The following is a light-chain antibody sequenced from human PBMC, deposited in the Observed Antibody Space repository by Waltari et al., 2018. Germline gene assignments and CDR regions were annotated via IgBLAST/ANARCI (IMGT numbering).Light chain of an antibody. CDR2: WAS. Sequence: DIVMTQSPDPLAVPLCVSPPINCKSTPSVLYSSNNRNYLTWYQQKPGQPPKLLIYWASIRESGVPDRFSGSGSGTDFTLTISSLQAEDVAVYYCQQYYTTPLTFGGGTKVEIK. CDR1: PSVLYSSNNRNY. CDR3: QQYYTTPLT. J-gene: IGKJ4*01. V-gene: IGKV4-1*01.